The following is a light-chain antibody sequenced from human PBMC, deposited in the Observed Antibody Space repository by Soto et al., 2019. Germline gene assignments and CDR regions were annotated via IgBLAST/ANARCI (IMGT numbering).Light chain of an antibody. Sequence: EIVLTQSPGTLSLYPGERATLSCRASQSVSSNLLAWYQQKPGQAPRLLIYGATNRATGIPDRFSGSGSGTDFTLTISRLEPEDFAVYYCQQYGSSPRTFGQGTNVDIK. CDR3: QQYGSSPRT. J-gene: IGKJ1*01. CDR2: GAT. V-gene: IGKV3-20*01. CDR1: QSVSSNL.